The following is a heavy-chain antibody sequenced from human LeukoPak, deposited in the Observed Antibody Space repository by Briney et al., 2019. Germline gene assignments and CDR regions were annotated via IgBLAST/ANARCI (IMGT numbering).Heavy chain of an antibody. D-gene: IGHD2-2*01. V-gene: IGHV3-53*01. Sequence: GGSLRLSCAASGLTVSSNYMSWVRQAPGKGLEWVSVLYSGGNTYYADSVKGRFTISRDNSKNTLYLQMNSLRAEDTAVYYCASGARRTSCLDYWGQGTLVTVSS. CDR1: GLTVSSNY. J-gene: IGHJ4*02. CDR2: LYSGGNT. CDR3: ASGARRTSCLDY.